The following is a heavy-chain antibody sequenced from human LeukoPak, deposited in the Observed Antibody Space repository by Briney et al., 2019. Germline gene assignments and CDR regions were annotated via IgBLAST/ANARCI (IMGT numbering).Heavy chain of an antibody. Sequence: GGSLRLSCAASGFTFSSYSMNWVRQAPGKGPEWVSYISSSSSTIYYADSVKGRFTISRDNAKNSLYLQMNSLRAEDTAVYYCARGYSSSSSGYDYWGQGTLVTVSS. V-gene: IGHV3-48*01. CDR1: GFTFSSYS. CDR2: ISSSSSTI. J-gene: IGHJ4*02. CDR3: ARGYSSSSSGYDY. D-gene: IGHD6-6*01.